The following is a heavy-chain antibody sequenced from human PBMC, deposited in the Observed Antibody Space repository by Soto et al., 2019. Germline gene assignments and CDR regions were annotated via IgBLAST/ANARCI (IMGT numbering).Heavy chain of an antibody. CDR2: ISSGSNYI. Sequence: DVQLVESGGGLVKPGGSLRLSCAASGFTFSSYTMNWVRQAPGKGLEWVSSISSGSNYIYYADSVKGRFTISRDNAKNSLYLQMNSLRAEDTAVYYCARDSSSGWYRTMDYWGQGTLVTVSS. D-gene: IGHD6-19*01. V-gene: IGHV3-21*01. J-gene: IGHJ4*02. CDR1: GFTFSSYT. CDR3: ARDSSSGWYRTMDY.